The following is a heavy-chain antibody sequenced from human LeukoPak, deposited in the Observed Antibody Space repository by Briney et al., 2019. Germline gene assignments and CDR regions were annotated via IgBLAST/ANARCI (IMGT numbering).Heavy chain of an antibody. J-gene: IGHJ5*02. CDR3: ARVSAQTRYNWFDP. CDR2: ISAYSGNT. Sequence: ASVKVSCKASGGTFSSYAISWVRQAPGQGLEWMGWISAYSGNTNYAQKLQGRVTMTTDTSTSTAYMELRSLRSDDTAVYYCARVSAQTRYNWFDPWGQGTLVTVSS. CDR1: GGTFSSYA. V-gene: IGHV1-18*01.